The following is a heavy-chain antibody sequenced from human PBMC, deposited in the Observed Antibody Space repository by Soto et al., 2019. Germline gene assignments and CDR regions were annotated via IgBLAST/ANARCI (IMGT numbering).Heavy chain of an antibody. CDR3: ARDVAFAGANPIYYYYYGMDV. V-gene: IGHV3-21*01. CDR1: GFTFSSYS. J-gene: IGHJ6*02. D-gene: IGHD1-26*01. Sequence: GGSLRLSCAASGFTFSSYSMNWVRQAPGKGLEWVSSISSSSSYIYYADSVKGRFTISRDNAKNSLYLQMNSLRAEDTAVYYCARDVAFAGANPIYYYYYGMDVWGQGTTVTVSS. CDR2: ISSSSSYI.